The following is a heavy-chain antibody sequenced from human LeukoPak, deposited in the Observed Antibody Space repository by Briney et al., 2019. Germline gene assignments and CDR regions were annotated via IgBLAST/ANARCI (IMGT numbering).Heavy chain of an antibody. CDR2: INHSGRT. V-gene: IGHV4-34*01. Sequence: PSETLSLTCAVYGGSLSGYYWSWIRPPPGKGLEWIGEINHSGRTNYNPSLKSRVTISVDTSKNQFSLKLSSVTAADTDVYFCARGPYSYDSSGAFDIWGEGTMVTVSS. J-gene: IGHJ3*02. CDR3: ARGPYSYDSSGAFDI. D-gene: IGHD3-22*01. CDR1: GGSLSGYY.